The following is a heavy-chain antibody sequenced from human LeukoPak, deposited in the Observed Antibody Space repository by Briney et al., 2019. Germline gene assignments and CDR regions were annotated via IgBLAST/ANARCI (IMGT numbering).Heavy chain of an antibody. J-gene: IGHJ5*02. CDR2: ISTYNGNT. CDR1: DYTFTNYD. Sequence: ASVKVSCKASDYTFTNYDIDWVRQAPGQGLEWMGWISTYNGNTNYAQNLQGRVTMTTDTSTSTAYMELSSLRSDDTAVYYCARGAMVKGTLNLNWFDPWGQGTLVTVSS. V-gene: IGHV1-18*01. D-gene: IGHD5-18*01. CDR3: ARGAMVKGTLNLNWFDP.